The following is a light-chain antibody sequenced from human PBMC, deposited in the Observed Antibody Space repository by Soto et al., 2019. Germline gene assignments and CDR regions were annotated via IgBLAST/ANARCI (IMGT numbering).Light chain of an antibody. CDR3: CSYAGSYTFYV. J-gene: IGLJ1*01. V-gene: IGLV2-11*01. CDR2: DVS. Sequence: QSALTQPASVSGSPGQSITISCTGTSSDVGSYNFVSWYQQHPGKAPKLMIYDVSKRPSGVPDRFSGSKSGNTASLTLSGLQAEDEADYYCCSYAGSYTFYVFGTGTKVTVL. CDR1: SSDVGSYNF.